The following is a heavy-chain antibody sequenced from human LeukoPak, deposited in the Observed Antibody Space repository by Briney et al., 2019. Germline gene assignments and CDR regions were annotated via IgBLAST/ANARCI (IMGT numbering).Heavy chain of an antibody. D-gene: IGHD2-21*01. CDR2: IYSGGST. Sequence: GGSLRLSCAASGFTVSDTSLTWVRQAPGKRLDWVSVIYSGGSTYYADSVKGRFTISRDNSKNTLYLQMNSLRVDDTAVYYCARDESTSILWWWGQGTLVTVSS. CDR1: GFTVSDTS. V-gene: IGHV3-53*01. CDR3: ARDESTSILWW. J-gene: IGHJ1*01.